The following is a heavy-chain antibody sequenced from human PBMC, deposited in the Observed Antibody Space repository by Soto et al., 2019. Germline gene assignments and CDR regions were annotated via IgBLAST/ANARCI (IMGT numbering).Heavy chain of an antibody. V-gene: IGHV1-69*13. D-gene: IGHD1-1*01. J-gene: IGHJ5*02. Sequence: AVKVSCKASGGTFSSYAISWVRQAPGQGLEWMGGIIPIFGTANYAQKFQGRVTITADESTSTAYMELSSLRSEDTAVYYCARDLPGTTKSNWFDPWGQGTLVTVSS. CDR3: ARDLPGTTKSNWFDP. CDR1: GGTFSSYA. CDR2: IIPIFGTA.